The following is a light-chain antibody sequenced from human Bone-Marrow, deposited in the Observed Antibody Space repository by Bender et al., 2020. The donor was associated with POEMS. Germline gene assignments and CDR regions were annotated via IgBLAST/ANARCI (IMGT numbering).Light chain of an antibody. CDR3: SAWDGILNGWV. J-gene: IGLJ3*02. CDR1: SSNIGGNA. Sequence: TISCSGSSSNIGGNAVHWWPQLPGTAPKLLIYGNDQRPSGVPDRFSGSKSGTSASLAISGLQSEDEADYFCSAWDGILNGWVFGGGTELTVL. V-gene: IGLV1-44*01. CDR2: GND.